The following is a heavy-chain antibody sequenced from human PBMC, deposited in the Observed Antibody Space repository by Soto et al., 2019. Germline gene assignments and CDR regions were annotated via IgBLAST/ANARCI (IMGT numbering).Heavy chain of an antibody. J-gene: IGHJ4*02. D-gene: IGHD1-1*01. CDR1: EFTFRSYA. Sequence: PGGSLRLSCEASEFTFRSYAIHWVRQAPGKGLEWVAVIWYDGSNEYYADSVKGRFTISRDNSKTTLYLQMNSLRAEDTAVYYCARDPGSATGPYFLDSWGQGTPVTVSS. V-gene: IGHV3-33*01. CDR3: ARDPGSATGPYFLDS. CDR2: IWYDGSNE.